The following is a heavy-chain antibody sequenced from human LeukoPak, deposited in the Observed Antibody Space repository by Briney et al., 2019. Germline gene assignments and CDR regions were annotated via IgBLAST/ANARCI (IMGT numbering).Heavy chain of an antibody. CDR2: ISAYNGNT. CDR3: ARDEDSSSWYWDNSGAAFDI. J-gene: IGHJ3*02. CDR1: GGTFSSYA. V-gene: IGHV1-18*01. D-gene: IGHD6-13*01. Sequence: GASVKVSCKASGGTFSSYAISWVRQAPGQGLEWMGWISAYNGNTNYAQKLQGRVTMTTDTSTSTAYMELRSLRSDDTAVYYCARDEDSSSWYWDNSGAAFDIWGQGTMVTVSS.